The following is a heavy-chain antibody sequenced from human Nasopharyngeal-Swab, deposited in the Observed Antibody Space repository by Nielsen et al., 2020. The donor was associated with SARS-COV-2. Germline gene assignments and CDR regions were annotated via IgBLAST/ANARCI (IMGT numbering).Heavy chain of an antibody. V-gene: IGHV4-39*01. CDR3: ARLSNWYFDL. Sequence: SETLSLTCTVSGGSISSSSYYWGWIRQPPGKGPEWIGSIYYSGSTYYNPSLKRRVTISVDTSKNQFSLRLSSVTAADTAVYYCARLSNWYFDLWGRGTLVTVSS. CDR2: IYYSGST. J-gene: IGHJ2*01. CDR1: GGSISSSSYY.